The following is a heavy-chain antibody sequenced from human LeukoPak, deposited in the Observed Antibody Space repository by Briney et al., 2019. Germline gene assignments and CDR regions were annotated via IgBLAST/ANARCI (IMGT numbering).Heavy chain of an antibody. Sequence: GGSLRLSCAASGFTFSSYSMNWVRQAPGRGLEWVSYISSTSGTIYYADSVKGRFTMSRDNANNLIYLQMNSLRDEDTALYFCARERTGRYVDWSLDFWGQGTLVTVSS. CDR2: ISSTSGTI. V-gene: IGHV3-48*02. CDR3: ARERTGRYVDWSLDF. CDR1: GFTFSSYS. J-gene: IGHJ4*02. D-gene: IGHD3-9*01.